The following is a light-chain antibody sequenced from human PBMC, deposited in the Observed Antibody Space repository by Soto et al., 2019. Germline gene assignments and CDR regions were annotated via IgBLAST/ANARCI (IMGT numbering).Light chain of an antibody. CDR1: QSVSSSY. Sequence: EIVLTHSPGTLSLSPCERATLSFSASQSVSSSYLAWYQQKPGQAPRLLIYGASSRATGIPDRFSGSGSGTDFTLTISRLEPEDFAVYYCQQYGSSPVTFGQGTRLEIK. CDR3: QQYGSSPVT. V-gene: IGKV3-20*01. CDR2: GAS. J-gene: IGKJ5*01.